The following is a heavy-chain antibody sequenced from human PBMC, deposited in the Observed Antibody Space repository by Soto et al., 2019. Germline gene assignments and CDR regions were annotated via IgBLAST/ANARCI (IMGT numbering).Heavy chain of an antibody. CDR2: IIPIFGTA. CDR3: ARVPRISLDGWYFDY. D-gene: IGHD6-19*01. CDR1: GGTFSSYA. V-gene: IGHV1-69*06. Sequence: SVKVSCKASGGTFSSYAISWVRQAPGQGLEWMGGIIPIFGTANYAQKFQGRVTITADKSTSTAYMELSSLRSEDTAVYYCARVPRISLDGWYFDYWGQGTLVTVSS. J-gene: IGHJ4*02.